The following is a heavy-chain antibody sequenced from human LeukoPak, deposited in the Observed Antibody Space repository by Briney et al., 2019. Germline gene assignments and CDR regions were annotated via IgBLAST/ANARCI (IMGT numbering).Heavy chain of an antibody. CDR1: GFTFSSYE. CDR2: ISSSSSTI. CDR3: AKDTYDSSGYYFDY. J-gene: IGHJ4*02. D-gene: IGHD3-22*01. Sequence: GGSLRLSCAASGFTFSSYEMNWVRQAPGKGLEWVSYISSSSSTIYYADSVKGRFTISRDNAKNSLYLQMNSLRAEDTAVYYCAKDTYDSSGYYFDYWGQGALVTVSS. V-gene: IGHV3-48*03.